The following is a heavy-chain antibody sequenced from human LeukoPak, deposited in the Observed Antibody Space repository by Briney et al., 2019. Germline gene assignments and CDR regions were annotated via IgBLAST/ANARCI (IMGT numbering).Heavy chain of an antibody. CDR2: INAGNGNT. Sequence: ASVKVSCKASGYTFTTYSIFWVRQAPGQGLEWMGWINAGNGNTKYSQKLQGRVTITRDTSANTAYVELSSLRSEDAAVYYCAREHDFLIDYSFDYWGQGTLVTVSS. CDR3: AREHDFLIDYSFDY. D-gene: IGHD3-3*01. CDR1: GYTFTTYS. V-gene: IGHV1-3*01. J-gene: IGHJ4*02.